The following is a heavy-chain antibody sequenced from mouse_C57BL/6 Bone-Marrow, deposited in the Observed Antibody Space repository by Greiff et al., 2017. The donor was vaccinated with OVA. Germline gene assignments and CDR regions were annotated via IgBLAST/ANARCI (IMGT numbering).Heavy chain of an antibody. J-gene: IGHJ4*01. V-gene: IGHV5-6*02. CDR2: ISSGGSYT. CDR1: GFTFSSYG. CDR3: ARRRYYDGSSYDYYAMDY. Sequence: EVKLMESGGDLVKPGGSLKLSCAASGFTFSSYGMSWVRQTPDKRLEWVATISSGGSYTYSPDSVKGRFTISRDNAKNTLYLQMSSLKSEDTAMYYCARRRYYDGSSYDYYAMDYWGQGTSVTVSS. D-gene: IGHD1-1*01.